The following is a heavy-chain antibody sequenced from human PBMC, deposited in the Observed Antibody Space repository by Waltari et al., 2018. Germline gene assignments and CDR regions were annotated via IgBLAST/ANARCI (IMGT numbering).Heavy chain of an antibody. J-gene: IGHJ4*02. D-gene: IGHD4-17*01. V-gene: IGHV4-59*11. CDR1: GGSISSHY. CDR2: IYYSGST. CDR3: ATQNKYGDYAIFGY. Sequence: QVQLQESGPGLVKPSETLSLTCTVSGGSISSHYWSWIRQPPGKGLEWIGYIYYSGSTNSTPSPKSRVTISVDTSKNQFSLKLSSVTAADTAVYYCATQNKYGDYAIFGYWGQGTLVTVSS.